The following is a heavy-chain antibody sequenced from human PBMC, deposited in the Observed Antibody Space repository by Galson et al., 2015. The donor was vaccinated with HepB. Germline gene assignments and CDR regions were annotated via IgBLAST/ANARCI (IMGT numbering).Heavy chain of an antibody. D-gene: IGHD4-17*01. J-gene: IGHJ6*02. Sequence: SVKVSCKASGYTVSRYGFSWVRQAPRQGLEGMGWISTYNREIRYAQKFQGRITMTTDASTNTAYMELRTLRLDDTAVYFCARDRTVTTERDYYYYYPRDVWGQGTTVTVS. CDR1: GYTVSRYG. V-gene: IGHV1-18*04. CDR3: ARDRTVTTERDYYYYYPRDV. CDR2: ISTYNREI.